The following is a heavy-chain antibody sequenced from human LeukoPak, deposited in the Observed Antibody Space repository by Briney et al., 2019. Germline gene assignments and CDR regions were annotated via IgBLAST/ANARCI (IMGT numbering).Heavy chain of an antibody. Sequence: SETLSLTCTVSGGSISSYYWSWIRQPPWKGLEWIGYIYYSGSTNYNPSLKSRVTISVDTSKNQFSLKLSSVTAADTAVYYCARSPMGYDFWSGPDYWGQGTLVTVSS. D-gene: IGHD3-3*01. V-gene: IGHV4-59*01. CDR3: ARSPMGYDFWSGPDY. CDR2: IYYSGST. CDR1: GGSISSYY. J-gene: IGHJ4*02.